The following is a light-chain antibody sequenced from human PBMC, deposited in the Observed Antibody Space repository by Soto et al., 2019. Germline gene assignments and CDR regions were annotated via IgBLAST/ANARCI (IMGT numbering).Light chain of an antibody. CDR2: EVS. CDR3: SSYTTSSPRV. J-gene: IGLJ3*02. CDR1: SSDVGGYKF. V-gene: IGLV2-14*01. Sequence: QSALTQPASVSGSPGQSITISCTGTSSDVGGYKFVSWYQQHPGKAPKLMIYEVSNRPSGVSNRFSGSKSGNTASLTISGLHAEDEADYYCSSYTTSSPRVFGGGTKVTVL.